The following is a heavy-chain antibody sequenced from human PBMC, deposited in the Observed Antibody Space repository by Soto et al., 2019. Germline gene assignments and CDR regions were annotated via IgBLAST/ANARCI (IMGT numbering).Heavy chain of an antibody. CDR3: ARDPLSVAFDI. CDR1: GFTFSSYG. J-gene: IGHJ3*02. CDR2: ITYNGSNK. V-gene: IGHV3-30*03. Sequence: GGSLRLSCAASGFTFSSYGMHWVRQAPGKGLEWVSAITYNGSNKYYADSVKGRFTISRDNAKNSLYLQMNSLRAEDTAVYYCARDPLSVAFDIWGQGTMVTVSS.